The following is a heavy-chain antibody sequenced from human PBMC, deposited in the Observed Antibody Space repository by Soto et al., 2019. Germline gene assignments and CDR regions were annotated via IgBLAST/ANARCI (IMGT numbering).Heavy chain of an antibody. V-gene: IGHV3-30*18. D-gene: IGHD3-3*01. Sequence: QVQLVESGGGVVQPGRSLRLSCAASGFTFSSYGMHWVRQAPGKGLEWVAVISYDGSNKYYADSVKGRFTISRDNSKNTLYLQMNRLRAEDTAVYYCAKDKTGWAGTYYDFWSGYPEPMSLDYWGQGTLVTVSS. CDR1: GFTFSSYG. CDR2: ISYDGSNK. J-gene: IGHJ4*02. CDR3: AKDKTGWAGTYYDFWSGYPEPMSLDY.